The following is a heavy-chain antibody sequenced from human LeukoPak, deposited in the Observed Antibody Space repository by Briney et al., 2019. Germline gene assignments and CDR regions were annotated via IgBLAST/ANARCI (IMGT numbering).Heavy chain of an antibody. Sequence: GGSLRLSCAASGFTFSSYGMHWVRQAPGKGLEWVAVIWYDGSNKYYADSVRGRFTISRDNSKNTLYLQMNSLRTEDTAVYYCARDVQWRFDYWGQGTLVTVSS. CDR2: IWYDGSNK. CDR1: GFTFSSYG. CDR3: ARDVQWRFDY. J-gene: IGHJ4*02. V-gene: IGHV3-33*01. D-gene: IGHD6-19*01.